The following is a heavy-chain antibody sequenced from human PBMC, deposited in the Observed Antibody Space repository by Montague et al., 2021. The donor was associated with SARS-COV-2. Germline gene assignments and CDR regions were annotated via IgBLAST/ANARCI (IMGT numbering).Heavy chain of an antibody. V-gene: IGHV4-59*01. J-gene: IGHJ6*02. CDR3: ARVPFVGRPFMNYYYGMDV. CDR2: IYNSGNT. CDR1: GGSISSYY. D-gene: IGHD3-16*01. Sequence: SETLSLTCTVSGGSISSYYWSWIRQPPGKGLEWIGNIYNSGNTXXXHSXXXRVTISVDTSKNQFSLKLSSVTAADTAVYYCARVPFVGRPFMNYYYGMDVWGQGTTGTLSS.